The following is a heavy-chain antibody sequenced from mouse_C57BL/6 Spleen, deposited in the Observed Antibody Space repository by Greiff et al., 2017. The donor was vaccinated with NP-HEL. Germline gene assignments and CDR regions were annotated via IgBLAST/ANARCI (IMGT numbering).Heavy chain of an antibody. CDR1: GYTFTSYW. CDR3: ARGGGYFDV. Sequence: QVQLQQPGAELVKPGASVKMSCKASGYTFTSYWITWVKQRPGQGLEWIGDIYPGSGSTNYNEKFKSKATLTVDKPSSTAYMQLSSLTSEDSAVYYCARGGGYFDVWGTGTTVTVSS. J-gene: IGHJ1*03. V-gene: IGHV1-55*01. CDR2: IYPGSGST.